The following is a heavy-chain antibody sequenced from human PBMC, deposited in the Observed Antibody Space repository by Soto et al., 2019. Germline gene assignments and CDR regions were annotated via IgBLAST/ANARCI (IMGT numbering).Heavy chain of an antibody. CDR1: GFTFSSYA. Sequence: GGSLRLSCAASGFTFSSYAMHWVRQAPGKGLEWVAVISYDGSNKYYADSVKGRFTISRDNSKNTLYLQMNSLRAEDTAVYYCARDYWDVGMATIPGLWGQGTLVTVSS. V-gene: IGHV3-30-3*01. CDR3: ARDYWDVGMATIPGL. CDR2: ISYDGSNK. D-gene: IGHD5-12*01. J-gene: IGHJ4*02.